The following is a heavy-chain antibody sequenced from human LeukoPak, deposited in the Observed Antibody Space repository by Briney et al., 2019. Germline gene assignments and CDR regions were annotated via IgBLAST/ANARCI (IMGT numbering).Heavy chain of an antibody. V-gene: IGHV1-3*01. J-gene: IGHJ4*02. CDR1: GYTFTSYA. CDR2: INAGNGNT. CDR3: ATSQERIQLWYY. Sequence: GASVKVSCKASGYTFTSYAMHWVRQAPGQRLEWMGWINAGNGNTKYSQKFQGRVTITRDTSGSTAYMELSSLRSEDTAVYYCATSQERIQLWYYWGQGTLVTVSS. D-gene: IGHD5-18*01.